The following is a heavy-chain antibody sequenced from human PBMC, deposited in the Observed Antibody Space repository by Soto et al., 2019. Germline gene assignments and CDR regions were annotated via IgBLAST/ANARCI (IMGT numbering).Heavy chain of an antibody. J-gene: IGHJ4*02. Sequence: PSETLSLTYTVSGGSISSYYWSWIRLPPGKGLEWIGYVYYSGSTKYNPSLKSRVTISVDTSKNQFSLKLTSVTAADTAVYYCARGWPGREFEFDYWGQGTLVTVSS. CDR3: ARGWPGREFEFDY. CDR2: VYYSGST. CDR1: GGSISSYY. V-gene: IGHV4-59*01. D-gene: IGHD3-10*01.